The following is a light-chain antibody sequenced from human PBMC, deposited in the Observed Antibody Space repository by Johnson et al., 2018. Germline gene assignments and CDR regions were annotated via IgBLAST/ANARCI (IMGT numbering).Light chain of an antibody. CDR1: SYNIGNNY. V-gene: IGLV1-51*02. Sequence: QSVLTQPPSVSAAPGQKVTISCSGSSYNIGNNYVSWYQQLPGTAPKLLIYENNKRPSGIPDRFSGSKSGTSATLGITGLQTGDDADYYCGTWDSSLSAENVFGTGTKVTVL. J-gene: IGLJ1*01. CDR3: GTWDSSLSAENV. CDR2: ENN.